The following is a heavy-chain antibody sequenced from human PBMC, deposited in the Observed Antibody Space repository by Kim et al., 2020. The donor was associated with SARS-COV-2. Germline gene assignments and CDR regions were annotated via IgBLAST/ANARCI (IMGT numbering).Heavy chain of an antibody. D-gene: IGHD4-4*01. CDR1: GGTFSSYA. CDR2: IIPIFGTA. CDR3: ARDKYSNYELWYYGMDV. Sequence: SVKVSCKASGGTFSSYAISWVRQAPGQGLEWMGGIIPIFGTANYAQKFQGRVTITADESTSTAYMELSSLRSEDTAVYYCARDKYSNYELWYYGMDVWGQGTTVTVSS. J-gene: IGHJ6*02. V-gene: IGHV1-69*13.